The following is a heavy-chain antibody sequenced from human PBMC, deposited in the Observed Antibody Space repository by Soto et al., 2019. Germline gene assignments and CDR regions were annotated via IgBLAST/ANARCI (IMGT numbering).Heavy chain of an antibody. D-gene: IGHD2-15*01. CDR1: GFTFTNYA. V-gene: IGHV3-23*01. CDR3: AKATRGPCIGAHCYAFDF. J-gene: IGHJ4*02. CDR2: VIGTGIDT. Sequence: EVQLLESGGGLVQPGGSLRLSCAASGFTFTNYAMNWVRHSPGKGLEWVASVIGTGIDTYHAASVKGRFTISRDNSRNTMYMEMNRLRGEDTAMYHCAKATRGPCIGAHCYAFDFWGQGILVTVS.